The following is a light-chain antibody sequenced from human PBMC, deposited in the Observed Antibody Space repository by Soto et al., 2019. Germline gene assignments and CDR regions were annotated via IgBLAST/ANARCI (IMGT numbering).Light chain of an antibody. CDR1: QSISTW. J-gene: IGKJ1*01. CDR2: DAS. CDR3: QQYKSYGT. Sequence: DIQMTQSPSTLSASVGDRVTITFRASQSISTWLAWYQQKPGKAPKPVIHDASIFESGVPSRFSGSGSGTEFTITISSLQHDDFASYRCQQYKSYGTFGQGTKVDI. V-gene: IGKV1-5*01.